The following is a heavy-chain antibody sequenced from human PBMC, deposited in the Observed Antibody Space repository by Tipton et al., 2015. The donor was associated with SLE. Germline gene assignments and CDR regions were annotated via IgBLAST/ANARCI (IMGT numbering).Heavy chain of an antibody. J-gene: IGHJ4*02. CDR3: ARLGYYYSSSEDC. CDR2: INHSGST. CDR1: GGSFSGYY. D-gene: IGHD6-6*01. V-gene: IGHV4-34*01. Sequence: GLVKPSETLSLTCAVYGGSFSGYYWSWIRQPPGKGLEWIGEINHSGSTNYNPSLKSRVTISVDTSKNQFSLKLGSVTAADTAVHYCARLGYYYSSSEDCWGQGTLVTVSS.